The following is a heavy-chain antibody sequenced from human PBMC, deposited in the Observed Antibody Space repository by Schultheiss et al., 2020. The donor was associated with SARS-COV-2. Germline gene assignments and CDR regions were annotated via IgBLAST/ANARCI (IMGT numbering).Heavy chain of an antibody. CDR1: GFTFSSYW. D-gene: IGHD2-15*01. J-gene: IGHJ4*02. CDR3: ARDYCSGESCYCFAY. V-gene: IGHV3-74*01. Sequence: GGSLRLSCAASGFTFSSYWMHWVRQAPGKGLVWVSRINSDGSSTSYADSVKGRFTISRDNAKNTLYLQMNSLRAEDTAVYYCARDYCSGESCYCFAYWGQGTLVTVSS. CDR2: INSDGSST.